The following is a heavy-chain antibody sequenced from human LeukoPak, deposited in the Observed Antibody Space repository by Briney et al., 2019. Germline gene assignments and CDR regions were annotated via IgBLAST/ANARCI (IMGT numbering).Heavy chain of an antibody. CDR3: ARDLDIVVVPASWFYP. CDR2: ISSSSKYI. V-gene: IGHV3-21*01. J-gene: IGHJ5*02. Sequence: GGSLRLSCAASGFTFSTYSMNWVRQAPGRGLEWVSSISSSSKYIYYADSVKGRFTISRDDANNSLSLQMNSLRAEDTAVYYCARDLDIVVVPASWFYPWGQGTLVTVSS. CDR1: GFTFSTYS. D-gene: IGHD2-2*03.